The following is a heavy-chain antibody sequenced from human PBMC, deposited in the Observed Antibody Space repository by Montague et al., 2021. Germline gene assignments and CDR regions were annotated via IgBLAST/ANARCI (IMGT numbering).Heavy chain of an antibody. V-gene: IGHV4-31*03. CDR3: ARAFGEPPPPFYFYMDV. D-gene: IGHD3-10*01. CDR1: VSSISSGGYY. J-gene: IGHJ6*03. Sequence: TLSLTCTISVSSISSGGYYWSWIRQHPGKGLEWIGYIYYSGSTYYNPSLKSRVTMSIDTSENHFSLKLNSVTAADTAVYYCARAFGEPPPPFYFYMDVGGKGTTVSVSS. CDR2: IYYSGST.